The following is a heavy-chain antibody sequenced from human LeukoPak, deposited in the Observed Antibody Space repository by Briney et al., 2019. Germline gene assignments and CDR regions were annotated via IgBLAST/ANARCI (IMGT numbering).Heavy chain of an antibody. D-gene: IGHD6-13*01. CDR3: AKGVYSSSWYNYFDY. CDR1: GFTFSSYA. Sequence: GGSLRLSCAASGFTFSSYAMSWVRQAPGKGLEWVSAISGSGGSTYYADSVKGRFTISRDNSKNTLYLQMNSLRAENTAVYYCAKGVYSSSWYNYFDYWGQGTLVTVSS. V-gene: IGHV3-23*01. CDR2: ISGSGGST. J-gene: IGHJ4*02.